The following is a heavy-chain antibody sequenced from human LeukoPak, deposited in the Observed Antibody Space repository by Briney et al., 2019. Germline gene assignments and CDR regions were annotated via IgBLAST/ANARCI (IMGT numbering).Heavy chain of an antibody. D-gene: IGHD3-3*01. J-gene: IGHJ4*02. V-gene: IGHV4-34*01. CDR1: GGSFSGYY. CDR3: ARAYYDFWSGRFDY. CDR2: INHSGST. Sequence: PSETLSLTCAVYGGSFSGYYWSWIRQPPGKGLEWIGEINHSGSTNYNPSLKSRVTISVDTSKNQFSLKLSSVTAADTAVYYCARAYYDFWSGRFDYWGQGTLVTVSS.